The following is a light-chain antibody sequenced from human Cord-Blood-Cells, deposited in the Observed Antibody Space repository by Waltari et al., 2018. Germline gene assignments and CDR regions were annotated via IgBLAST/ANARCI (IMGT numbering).Light chain of an antibody. CDR1: SSNIGSNY. CDR3: AAWDDSLSGYV. CDR2: RNN. Sequence: QSVLTQPPPASGTPGQRVTISCSGSSSNIGSNYVYWYQQLPGTAPKLLIYRNNQRPSGCPDRVSGSKSGTSASLAISGLRSEDEADYYCAAWDDSLSGYVFGTGTKVTVL. J-gene: IGLJ1*01. V-gene: IGLV1-47*01.